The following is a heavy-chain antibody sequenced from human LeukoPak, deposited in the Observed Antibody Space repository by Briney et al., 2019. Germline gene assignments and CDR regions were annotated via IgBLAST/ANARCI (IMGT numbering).Heavy chain of an antibody. V-gene: IGHV3-21*01. CDR2: ISSSSSYI. Sequence: GGSLRLSCAASGFTFSSYSMNWVRQPPGKGLEWVSSISSSSSYIYYADSVKGRFTISRDNAKNSLYLQMNSLRAEDTAVYYCARDWYDILTGSDYGMDVWGKGTTVTVSS. D-gene: IGHD3-9*01. J-gene: IGHJ6*04. CDR1: GFTFSSYS. CDR3: ARDWYDILTGSDYGMDV.